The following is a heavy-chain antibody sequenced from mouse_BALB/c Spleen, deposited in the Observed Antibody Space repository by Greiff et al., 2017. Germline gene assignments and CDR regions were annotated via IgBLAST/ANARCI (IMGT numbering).Heavy chain of an antibody. J-gene: IGHJ4*01. CDR1: GYAFTNYL. CDR3: ARSGLGRAMDY. V-gene: IGHV1-54*01. Sequence: QVQLQQSGAELVRPGTSVKVSCKASGYAFTNYLIEWVKQRPGQGLEWIGVINPGSGGTNYNEKFKGKATLTADKSSSTAYMQLSSLTSDDSAVYFCARSGLGRAMDYWGQGTSVTVSS. CDR2: INPGSGGT. D-gene: IGHD4-1*01.